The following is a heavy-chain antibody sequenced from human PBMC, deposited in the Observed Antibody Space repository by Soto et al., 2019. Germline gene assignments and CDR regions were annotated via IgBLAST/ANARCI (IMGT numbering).Heavy chain of an antibody. CDR1: GGTFSSYA. V-gene: IGHV1-69*13. Sequence: GASVKVSCKASGGTFSSYAISWVRQAPGQGLEWMGGIIPIFGTANYAQKFQGRVTITADESTSAAYMELSSLRSEDTAVYYCASSGYCSGGSCYSSDPASFDPWGQGTLVTVSS. CDR2: IIPIFGTA. CDR3: ASSGYCSGGSCYSSDPASFDP. D-gene: IGHD2-15*01. J-gene: IGHJ5*02.